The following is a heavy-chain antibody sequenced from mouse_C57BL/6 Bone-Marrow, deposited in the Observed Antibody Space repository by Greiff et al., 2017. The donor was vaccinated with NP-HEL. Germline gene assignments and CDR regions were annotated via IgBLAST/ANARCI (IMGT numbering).Heavy chain of an antibody. V-gene: IGHV5-12*01. CDR2: ISNGGGST. Sequence: EVKVVESGGGLVQPGGSLKLSCAASGFTFSDYYMYWVRQTPEKRLEWVAYISNGGGSTYYPDTVKGRFTISRDNAKNTLYLQMSRLKSEDTAMYYCARHRGVTRGHYYAMDYWGQGTSVTVSS. CDR3: ARHRGVTRGHYYAMDY. CDR1: GFTFSDYY. D-gene: IGHD2-2*01. J-gene: IGHJ4*01.